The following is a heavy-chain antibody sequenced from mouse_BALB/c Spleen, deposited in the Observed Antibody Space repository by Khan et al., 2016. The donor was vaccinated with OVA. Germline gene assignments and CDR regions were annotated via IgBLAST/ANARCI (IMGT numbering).Heavy chain of an antibody. J-gene: IGHJ2*01. V-gene: IGHV5-6*01. D-gene: IGHD1-2*01. CDR1: GFTFSSYG. CDR2: ISSGGSYT. Sequence: EVELVESGGDLVKPGGSLKLSCAASGFTFSSYGMSWVRQTPDKRLEWVATISSGGSYTYYPDSVKGRFTIPRDNAKNTPYLQMTSLKSDDSAMYYCVRRATATNFDYWGQGTTLTVSS. CDR3: VRRATATNFDY.